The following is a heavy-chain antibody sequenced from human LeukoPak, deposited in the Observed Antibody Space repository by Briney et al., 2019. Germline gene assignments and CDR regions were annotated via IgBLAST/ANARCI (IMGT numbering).Heavy chain of an antibody. V-gene: IGHV1-2*02. J-gene: IGHJ4*02. Sequence: VASVKVSCKASGYTFTGYYMHWVRQAPGQGLEWMGWINPNSGGTNYAQKLQGRVTMTTDTSTSTAYMELRSLRSDDTAVYYCAREMLGGVGAMRCDYWGQGTLVTVPS. D-gene: IGHD1-26*01. CDR3: AREMLGGVGAMRCDY. CDR2: INPNSGGT. CDR1: GYTFTGYY.